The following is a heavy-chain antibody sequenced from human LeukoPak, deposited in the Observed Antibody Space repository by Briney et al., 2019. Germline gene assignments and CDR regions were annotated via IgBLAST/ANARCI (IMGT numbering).Heavy chain of an antibody. J-gene: IGHJ3*02. D-gene: IGHD2-15*01. V-gene: IGHV3-11*01. Sequence: GGSLRLSCAASGFTFSDYYMSWIRQAPGKGLEWVSYISSSGSTIYYADSVKGRFTISRDNAKNSLYLQMNSLRAEDTALYYCAKGYCSGGSCYSAAFDIWGQGTMVTVSS. CDR2: ISSSGSTI. CDR3: AKGYCSGGSCYSAAFDI. CDR1: GFTFSDYY.